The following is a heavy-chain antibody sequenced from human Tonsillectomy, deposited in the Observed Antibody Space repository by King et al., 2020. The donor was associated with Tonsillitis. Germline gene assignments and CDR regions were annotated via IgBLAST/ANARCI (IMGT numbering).Heavy chain of an antibody. CDR3: ARSRVVIIRGALDY. CDR1: GGSFSGYY. V-gene: IGHV4-34*01. D-gene: IGHD3-3*01. CDR2: INHSGST. Sequence: VQLQQWGAGLLKPSETLSLTCAVYGGSFSGYYWSWIRQPPGKGLEWIGEINHSGSTNYKPSLKSRVTISVDTSKNQFSLKLRSVTAADTAVYYCARSRVVIIRGALDYWGQGTLVTVSS. J-gene: IGHJ4*02.